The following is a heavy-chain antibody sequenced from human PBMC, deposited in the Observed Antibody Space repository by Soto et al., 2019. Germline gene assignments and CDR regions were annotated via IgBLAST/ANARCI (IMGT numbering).Heavy chain of an antibody. CDR1: GFIFSSYS. J-gene: IGHJ6*02. CDR3: AKGSSGMDV. V-gene: IGHV3-23*01. Sequence: GGSLRLSCAASGFIFSSYSISWVRQASGKGLEWVLAISGSGGITYYVDSVKGRFTIARDNSKHTLYLRMFILRADDTAVYYCAKGSSGMDVWGQGTTVTVSS. CDR2: ISGSGGIT.